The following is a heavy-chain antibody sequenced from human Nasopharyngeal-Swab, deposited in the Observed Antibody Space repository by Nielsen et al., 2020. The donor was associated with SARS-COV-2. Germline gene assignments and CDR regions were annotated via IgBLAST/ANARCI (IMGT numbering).Heavy chain of an antibody. D-gene: IGHD6-19*01. Sequence: SETLSLTCTVFGGSISTYYWSWIRQAPGKGLEWIGYIYYSGSANYNPSLKSRVTISVDTSKNQFSLKLSSVTAAGTAVYYCARTLSSGWYFGWFDPWGQGTLVTVSS. V-gene: IGHV4-59*01. CDR3: ARTLSSGWYFGWFDP. J-gene: IGHJ5*02. CDR1: GGSISTYY. CDR2: IYYSGSA.